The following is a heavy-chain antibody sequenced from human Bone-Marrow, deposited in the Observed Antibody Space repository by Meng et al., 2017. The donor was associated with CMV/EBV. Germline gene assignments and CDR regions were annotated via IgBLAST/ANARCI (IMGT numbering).Heavy chain of an antibody. Sequence: SVKVSCKASGGTFSSYAISWVRQAPGQGLEWMGGIIPILGIANYAQKFQGRVTITRNTSISTAYMELSSLRSEDTAVYYCARAAKYSSSWYLRTALNHYYGMDVWGQGTTVTVSS. CDR1: GGTFSSYA. CDR2: IIPILGIA. D-gene: IGHD6-13*01. V-gene: IGHV1-69*10. J-gene: IGHJ6*02. CDR3: ARAAKYSSSWYLRTALNHYYGMDV.